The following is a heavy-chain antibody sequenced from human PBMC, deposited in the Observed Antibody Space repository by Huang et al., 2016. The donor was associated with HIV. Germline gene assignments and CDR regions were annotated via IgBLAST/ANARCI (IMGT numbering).Heavy chain of an antibody. V-gene: IGHV3-53*01. CDR2: IYDDGST. Sequence: EVQLVESGGGLIQPGGSLRLSCAASGFTVSTNDMTWVRRAPGKGLEWVSIIYDDGSTFYTGSVRGRFTISRDNSNNTLYLQMNSLRPEDTAVYYCARRWDWAAFDIWGQGTMVTVFS. D-gene: IGHD1-26*01. CDR3: ARRWDWAAFDI. CDR1: GFTVSTND. J-gene: IGHJ3*02.